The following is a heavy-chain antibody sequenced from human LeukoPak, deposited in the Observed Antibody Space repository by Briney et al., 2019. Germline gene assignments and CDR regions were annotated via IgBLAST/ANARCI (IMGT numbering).Heavy chain of an antibody. CDR2: IYPGDSDT. Sequence: GESLKISCKGSGYSFTSYWIGWVRQMPGKGLEWKGIIYPGDSDTRYSPSFQGQVTISADKSISTAYLQWSSLKASDTAMYYCASGDSWSGRLTSFDYWGQGTLVTVSS. V-gene: IGHV5-51*01. J-gene: IGHJ4*02. D-gene: IGHD3-3*01. CDR1: GYSFTSYW. CDR3: ASGDSWSGRLTSFDY.